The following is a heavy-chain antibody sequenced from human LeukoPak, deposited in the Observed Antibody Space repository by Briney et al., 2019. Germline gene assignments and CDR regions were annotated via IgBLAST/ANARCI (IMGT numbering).Heavy chain of an antibody. CDR1: GGTFSSYA. J-gene: IGHJ5*02. D-gene: IGHD2-2*01. CDR2: MNPNSGNT. V-gene: IGHV1-8*03. CDR3: ARVTRGYCSSTSCRYNWFDP. Sequence: ASVKVSCKASGGTFSSYAISWVRQATGQGLEWMGWMNPNSGNTGYAQKFQGRVTITRNTSISTAYMELSSLRSEDTAVYYCARVTRGYCSSTSCRYNWFDPWGQGTLVTVSS.